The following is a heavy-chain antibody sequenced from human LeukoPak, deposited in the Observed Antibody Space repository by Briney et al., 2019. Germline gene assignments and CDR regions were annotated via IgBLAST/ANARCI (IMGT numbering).Heavy chain of an antibody. Sequence: SSETLSLTCAVYGGSFSGYYWSWIRQPPGKGLEWIGEINHSGSTNYNPSLKSRVTISVDTSKNQFSLKLSSVTAADTAVYYCARELAVAGTYYYYMDVWGKGTTVTISS. D-gene: IGHD6-19*01. J-gene: IGHJ6*03. CDR1: GGSFSGYY. V-gene: IGHV4-34*01. CDR3: ARELAVAGTYYYYMDV. CDR2: INHSGST.